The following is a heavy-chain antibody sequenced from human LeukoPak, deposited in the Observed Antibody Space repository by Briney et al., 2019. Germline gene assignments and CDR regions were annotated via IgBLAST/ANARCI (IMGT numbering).Heavy chain of an antibody. V-gene: IGHV5-51*01. CDR2: IYPGDSDT. CDR1: GYSFTSYW. J-gene: IGHJ4*02. Sequence: GESLKISCEGSGYSFTSYWIGWVRQMPGKGLEWGAIIYPGDSDTIYSPSFQGQVTISADNSISTAYLQWSSLKASDTAMYYCARSSDSSGFYDYFDYWGQGTLVTVSS. CDR3: ARSSDSSGFYDYFDY. D-gene: IGHD3-22*01.